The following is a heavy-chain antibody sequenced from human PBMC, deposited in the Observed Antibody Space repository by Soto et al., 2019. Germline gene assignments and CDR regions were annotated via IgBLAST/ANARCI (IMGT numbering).Heavy chain of an antibody. Sequence: GGSLRLSCAVSGFTFSSYSMNWVRQAPGKGLEWVSSISSSSSQIYYADSVKGRFTISRDNAKNSLYLQMNSLRAEDTAVYYCSREDPDTDDFWSGDAHYFDYWGQGTLVTVSS. CDR2: ISSSSSQI. V-gene: IGHV3-21*01. J-gene: IGHJ4*02. D-gene: IGHD3-3*01. CDR1: GFTFSSYS. CDR3: SREDPDTDDFWSGDAHYFDY.